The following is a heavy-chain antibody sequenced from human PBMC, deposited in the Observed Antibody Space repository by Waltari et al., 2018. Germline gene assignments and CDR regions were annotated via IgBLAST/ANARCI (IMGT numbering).Heavy chain of an antibody. Sequence: QVQLVQSGSELKKPGASVKVSCKSSGYTFTSYALNWVRQAPGQGLEWMGWINTNSGNPTYAQGFTGRFVFSLDTSGSTASLQISSLKAEDTAVYYCASEHSRGMDVWGQGTTVIVSS. CDR2: INTNSGNP. CDR1: GYTFTSYA. CDR3: ASEHSRGMDV. J-gene: IGHJ6*02. V-gene: IGHV7-4-1*02.